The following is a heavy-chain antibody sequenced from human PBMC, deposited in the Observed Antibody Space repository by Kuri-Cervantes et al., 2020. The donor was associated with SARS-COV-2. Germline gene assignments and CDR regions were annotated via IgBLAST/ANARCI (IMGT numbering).Heavy chain of an antibody. D-gene: IGHD5-12*01. CDR2: IYTSGST. V-gene: IGHV4-4*07. J-gene: IGHJ6*03. Sequence: SETLSLTCTVSGGSISSYYWSWIRQPAGKGLEWIGRIYTSGSTNYNPSLKSRVTMSVDTSKNQFSLKLSSVTAADTAVYYCARMKGGYAVNYYYYYMDVWGKGTTVTVSS. CDR1: GGSISSYY. CDR3: ARMKGGYAVNYYYYYMDV.